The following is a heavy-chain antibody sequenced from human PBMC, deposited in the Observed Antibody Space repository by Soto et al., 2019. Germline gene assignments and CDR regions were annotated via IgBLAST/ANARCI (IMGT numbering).Heavy chain of an antibody. V-gene: IGHV5-51*01. CDR1: AYIFTNYR. CDR3: ARLANIFDVDN. Sequence: GESVKISCQGSAYIFTNYRIGWLRQMPGKGLEWMGIIYPGDSDTRYSPSFQGKVTISADKSISTAYLQWSSLNASDTAMYYCARLANIFDVDNWGHGTLVTVSS. CDR2: IYPGDSDT. J-gene: IGHJ4*01. D-gene: IGHD2-21*01.